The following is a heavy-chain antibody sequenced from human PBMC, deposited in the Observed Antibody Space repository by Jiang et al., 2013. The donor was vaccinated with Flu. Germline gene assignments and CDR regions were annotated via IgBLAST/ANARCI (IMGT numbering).Heavy chain of an antibody. V-gene: IGHV2-70*01. CDR2: IDWDDDK. CDR3: ARTGDGSYGGRFYYGMDV. CDR1: GFSLSTSGMC. J-gene: IGHJ6*02. Sequence: KPTQTLTLTCTFSGFSLSTSGMCVSWIRQPPGKALEWLALIDWDDDKYYSTSLKTRLTISKDTSKNQVVLTMTNMDPVDTATYYCARTGDGSYGGRFYYGMDVWGQGTTVTVSS. D-gene: IGHD1-26*01.